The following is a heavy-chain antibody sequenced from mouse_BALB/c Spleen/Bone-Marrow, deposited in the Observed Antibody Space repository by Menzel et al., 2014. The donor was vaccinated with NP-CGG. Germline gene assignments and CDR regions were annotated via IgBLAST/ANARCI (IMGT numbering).Heavy chain of an antibody. D-gene: IGHD2-4*01. CDR2: IDPANGNT. Sequence: EVQLQQSGAELVKPGASVKLSCTASGFNIKDTYMHWVKQRPEQGLEWIGRIDPANGNTKYDPKFQGKATITADTSSNTAYLQFSSLTSEDTAVYYCATMITDWYFDVWGAGPRSPSPQ. J-gene: IGHJ1*01. CDR1: GFNIKDTY. V-gene: IGHV14-3*02. CDR3: ATMITDWYFDV.